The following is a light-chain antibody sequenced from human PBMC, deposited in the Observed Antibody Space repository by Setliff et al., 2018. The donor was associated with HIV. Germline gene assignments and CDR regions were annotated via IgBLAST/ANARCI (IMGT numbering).Light chain of an antibody. CDR2: DVS. CDR3: SSYTASSTLV. J-gene: IGLJ3*02. V-gene: IGLV2-14*03. Sequence: QSALTQPASVSGSPGQSITISCTGSSSDVGGYNYVSWYQQHPGKAPKLMIYDVSQRPSGVSDRCSGSKSGITASLTISGLQPEDESDYYCSSYTASSTLVFGGGTKVTVL. CDR1: SSDVGGYNY.